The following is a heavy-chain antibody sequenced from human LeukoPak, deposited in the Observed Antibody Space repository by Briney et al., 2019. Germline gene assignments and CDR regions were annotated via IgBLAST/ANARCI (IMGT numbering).Heavy chain of an antibody. Sequence: SETLSLTCAVFGGSFSGQYRSWIRQPPGKGLEWIGEINHRGSTTYNPSLKSRVTISVDTSKSQFSLKVRSLTAADTAVYYCARDRYSNSFYYYYAVDVWGQGTTVTVSS. CDR1: GGSFSGQY. V-gene: IGHV4-34*01. J-gene: IGHJ6*02. CDR3: ARDRYSNSFYYYYAVDV. D-gene: IGHD4-11*01. CDR2: INHRGST.